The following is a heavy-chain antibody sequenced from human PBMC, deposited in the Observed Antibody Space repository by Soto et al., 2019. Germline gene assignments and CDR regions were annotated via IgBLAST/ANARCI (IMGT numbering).Heavy chain of an antibody. Sequence: VASVKVSCKASGYTFISYGISWVRQMPGKGLEWMGRIDPSDSYTNYNPSFQGHVTISADKSISTAYLQWSSLKASDTAMYYCARRRDCSGGSCHYGMDVWGQGTTVTVSS. V-gene: IGHV5-10-1*01. CDR1: GYTFISYG. CDR3: ARRRDCSGGSCHYGMDV. CDR2: IDPSDSYT. J-gene: IGHJ6*02. D-gene: IGHD2-15*01.